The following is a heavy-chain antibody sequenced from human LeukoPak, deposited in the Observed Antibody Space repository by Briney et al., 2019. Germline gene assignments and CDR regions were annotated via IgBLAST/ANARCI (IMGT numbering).Heavy chain of an antibody. Sequence: GGSLRLPCAASGFTFSSYAMSWVRQAPGKGLEWVSAISGSGGSTYYADSVKGRFTISRDNSKNTLNLQMNSLRAEDTAVYYCAKSPYYYDSSGYYRSGPKTNYFDYWGQGTLVTVSS. CDR3: AKSPYYYDSSGYYRSGPKTNYFDY. CDR1: GFTFSSYA. V-gene: IGHV3-23*01. D-gene: IGHD3-22*01. CDR2: ISGSGGST. J-gene: IGHJ4*02.